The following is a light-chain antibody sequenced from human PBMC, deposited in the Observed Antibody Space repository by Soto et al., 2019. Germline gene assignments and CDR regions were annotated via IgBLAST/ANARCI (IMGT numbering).Light chain of an antibody. J-gene: IGLJ3*02. Sequence: QSVLTQPASVSGSPGQSITISCTGTSSDIGGYNYVSWYQQHPGKAPKLMIYDVSIRPSGVSNRFSGSKSGNTASLTISGLQAEDEADYYCSSYTSSSTWVFGGGTKLTVL. CDR1: SSDIGGYNY. CDR3: SSYTSSSTWV. V-gene: IGLV2-14*01. CDR2: DVS.